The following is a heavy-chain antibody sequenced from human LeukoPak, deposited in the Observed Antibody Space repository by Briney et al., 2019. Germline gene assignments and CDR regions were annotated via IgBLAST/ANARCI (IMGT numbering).Heavy chain of an antibody. CDR2: ISGSGGST. CDR1: GFTFSSYA. Sequence: GGSLRLSCAASGFTFSSYAMSWVRQAPGKGLEWVSAISGSGGSTYYADSVKGRFTISRDNSKNTLYLQMNSLRAEDTAVYYCAKYLLYYYGSGDAFDIWGQGTMVTVSS. CDR3: AKYLLYYYGSGDAFDI. D-gene: IGHD3-10*01. J-gene: IGHJ3*02. V-gene: IGHV3-23*01.